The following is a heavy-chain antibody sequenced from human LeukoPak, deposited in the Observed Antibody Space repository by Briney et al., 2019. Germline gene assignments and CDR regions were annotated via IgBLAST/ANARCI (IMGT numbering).Heavy chain of an antibody. CDR2: IYTSGST. CDR1: GGSINTYY. D-gene: IGHD1-26*01. V-gene: IGHV4-4*07. J-gene: IGHJ4*02. CDR3: ARGGPIVGATTNLDY. Sequence: SETLSVTCTVSGGSINTYYWSWIRQPAGKGLEWIGRIYTSGSTTYNPSLKSRVTMSIDTSKNQFSLKLSSVTAADTAVYYCARGGPIVGATTNLDYWGQGSLVTVSS.